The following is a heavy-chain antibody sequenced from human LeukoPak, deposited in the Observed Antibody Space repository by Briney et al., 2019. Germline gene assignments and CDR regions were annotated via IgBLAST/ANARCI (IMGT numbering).Heavy chain of an antibody. V-gene: IGHV3-7*01. Sequence: GGSLKLSCVASAFTFSNCWMSWVRQTPGRGLEWVANINQDGGEKYYADSVKGRFTITRDNAKNSLYLQINSLRAEDTAVYYCATERRGSSRCDGKEAFDHWGQGTLVAVSS. CDR3: ATERRGSSRCDGKEAFDH. CDR2: INQDGGEK. D-gene: IGHD6-13*01. J-gene: IGHJ4*02. CDR1: AFTFSNCW.